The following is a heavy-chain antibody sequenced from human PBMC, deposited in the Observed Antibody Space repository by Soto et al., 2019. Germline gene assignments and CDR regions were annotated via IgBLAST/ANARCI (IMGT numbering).Heavy chain of an antibody. CDR2: ISAYNGNT. Sequence: ASVKVSCKASGYTFTSYGISWVRQAPGQGLEWMGWISAYNGNTNYAQKLQGRVTMTTDTSTSTAYMELRSLRSDDTAVYYCARGVAPTYCSSTSCPNSYAFDISGQGTMVTVSS. J-gene: IGHJ3*02. D-gene: IGHD2-2*01. V-gene: IGHV1-18*01. CDR1: GYTFTSYG. CDR3: ARGVAPTYCSSTSCPNSYAFDI.